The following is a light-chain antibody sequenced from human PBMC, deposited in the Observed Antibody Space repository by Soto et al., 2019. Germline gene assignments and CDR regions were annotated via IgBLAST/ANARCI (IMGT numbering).Light chain of an antibody. CDR3: SSYTSSSTQV. Sequence: QSALTQPASVSGSPGQSITISCTGTSSDVGGYNYVSWYQQHPGKAPNLMIYDVSNRPSGVSNRFSGSKSGNTASLTISGLQAEDEADYSCSSYTSSSTQVFGTGTKVTVL. J-gene: IGLJ1*01. V-gene: IGLV2-14*01. CDR2: DVS. CDR1: SSDVGGYNY.